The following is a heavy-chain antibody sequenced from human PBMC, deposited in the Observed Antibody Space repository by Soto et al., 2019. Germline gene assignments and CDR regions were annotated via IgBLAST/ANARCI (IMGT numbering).Heavy chain of an antibody. J-gene: IGHJ4*02. Sequence: SETLSLTCNVSGGSIKSGAYYWGWIRQPPGKGLEWIGYIHYRGRTSYNPSLESRASISLDTSGHHFSLKLTSVTAADTAVYYCARCRDAFGFDSWGQGTLVTVSS. CDR3: ARCRDAFGFDS. D-gene: IGHD2-15*01. CDR2: IHYRGRT. CDR1: GGSIKSGAYY. V-gene: IGHV4-31*03.